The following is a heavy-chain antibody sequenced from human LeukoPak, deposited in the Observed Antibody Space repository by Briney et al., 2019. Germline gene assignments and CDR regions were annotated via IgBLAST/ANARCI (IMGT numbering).Heavy chain of an antibody. Sequence: TSSETLSLTCTVSGGSISSYYWSWIRQPPGKGLEWIGYIYYSGSTNYNPSLKSRVTISVDTSKNQFSLKLSSVTAADTAVYYCARAYGSGYDYQIFDYWGQGTLVTVSS. D-gene: IGHD5-12*01. CDR1: GGSISSYY. CDR2: IYYSGST. J-gene: IGHJ4*02. V-gene: IGHV4-59*01. CDR3: ARAYGSGYDYQIFDY.